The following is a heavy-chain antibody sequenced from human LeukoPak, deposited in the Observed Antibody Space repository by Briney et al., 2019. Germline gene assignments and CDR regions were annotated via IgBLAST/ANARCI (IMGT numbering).Heavy chain of an antibody. J-gene: IGHJ4*02. CDR2: IRQDGNEK. CDR3: ATPYDILTGTFPYY. V-gene: IGHV3-7*03. CDR1: GFTFSNYW. D-gene: IGHD3-9*01. Sequence: GGSLRLSCAASGFTFSNYWMIWVRQAPGKGLEWVANIRQDGNEKYYVGSVRGRFTISRDNAKNSLYLQMNSLRAEDTSVYNRATPYDILTGTFPYYWGQGTLVTVSS.